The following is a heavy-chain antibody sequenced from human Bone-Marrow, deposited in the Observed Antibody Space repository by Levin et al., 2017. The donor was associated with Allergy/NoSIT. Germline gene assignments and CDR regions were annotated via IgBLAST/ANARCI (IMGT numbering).Heavy chain of an antibody. CDR2: AYSGAGI. J-gene: IGHJ4*02. Sequence: GESLKISCAASGFTVSSHHMSWVRQAPGKGLEWVSGAYSGAGIYYADSVKGRFTISRDSSKNTLYLQMNGLRAEDTAVYYCARLIRDYGDYKGYYFDYWGQGTLVTVSS. CDR1: GFTVSSHH. CDR3: ARLIRDYGDYKGYYFDY. V-gene: IGHV3-53*01. D-gene: IGHD4-17*01.